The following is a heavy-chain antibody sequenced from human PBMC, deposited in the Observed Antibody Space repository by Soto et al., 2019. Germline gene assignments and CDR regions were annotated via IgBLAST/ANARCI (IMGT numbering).Heavy chain of an antibody. CDR3: ARTYYDFWSGYYHNNWFDP. CDR2: IYYSGST. V-gene: IGHV4-31*02. D-gene: IGHD3-3*01. Sequence: SETRSRTWTVSGGSISSGVYYWIWIRQHPGKGLDWIGYIYYSGSTYYNPSLKSRVTISVDTSKNQFSLKLSSVTAADTAVYYCARTYYDFWSGYYHNNWFDPWGQGTLVTVSS. CDR1: GGSISSGVYY. J-gene: IGHJ5*02.